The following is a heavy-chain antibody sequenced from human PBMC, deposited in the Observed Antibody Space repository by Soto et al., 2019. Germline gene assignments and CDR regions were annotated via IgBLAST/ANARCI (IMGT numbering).Heavy chain of an antibody. D-gene: IGHD6-13*01. V-gene: IGHV4-4*02. Sequence: PSETLSLTCAVSGGSISSSNWWSWVRQPPGKGLEWIGEIYYSGSTFYNPSLKSRVTLFVDTSKNQFSLKLSSMTAADTAVYYCARKPTAVAEAFDYWGQGTLVTVSS. CDR2: IYYSGST. CDR3: ARKPTAVAEAFDY. CDR1: GGSISSSNW. J-gene: IGHJ4*02.